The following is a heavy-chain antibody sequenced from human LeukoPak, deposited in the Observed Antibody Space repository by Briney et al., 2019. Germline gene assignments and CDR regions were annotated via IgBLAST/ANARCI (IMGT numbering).Heavy chain of an antibody. CDR1: GFTFSSYS. Sequence: GGSLRLSCAASGFTFSSYSMNWVRQAPGKGLEWVSSISSSSSYIYYADSVKGRFTISRDNAKNSLYLHMNSLRAEDTAVYYCARDMLIHSGSYPLGYWGQGTLVTVSS. J-gene: IGHJ4*02. D-gene: IGHD1-26*01. CDR2: ISSSSSYI. V-gene: IGHV3-21*01. CDR3: ARDMLIHSGSYPLGY.